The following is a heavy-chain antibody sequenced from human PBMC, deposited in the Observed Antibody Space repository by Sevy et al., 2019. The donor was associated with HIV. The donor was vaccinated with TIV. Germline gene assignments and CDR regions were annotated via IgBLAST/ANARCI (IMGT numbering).Heavy chain of an antibody. Sequence: GGSLRLSCAASGFTVSSNYMSWVRQAPWKGLEWVSVIYSGGSTYYADSVKGRFTISRDNSKNTLYLQMNSLRAEDTAVYYCARDILSRYYGSGSYYYYYGMDVWGQGTTVTVSS. CDR3: ARDILSRYYGSGSYYYYYGMDV. J-gene: IGHJ6*02. CDR2: IYSGGST. V-gene: IGHV3-53*01. CDR1: GFTVSSNY. D-gene: IGHD3-10*01.